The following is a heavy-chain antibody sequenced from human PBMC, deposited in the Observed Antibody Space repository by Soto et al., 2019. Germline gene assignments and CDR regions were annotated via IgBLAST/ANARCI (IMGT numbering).Heavy chain of an antibody. CDR1: GYTFTSYG. J-gene: IGHJ6*02. V-gene: IGHV1-18*01. Sequence: ASVKVSCKASGYTFTSYGISWVRQAPGQGLEWMGWISAYNGNTNYAQKLQGRVTMTTDTSTSTAYTELRSLRSDDTAVYYCARDGGSSWYEVAYYYYGMDVWGQGTTVTVSS. D-gene: IGHD6-13*01. CDR3: ARDGGSSWYEVAYYYYGMDV. CDR2: ISAYNGNT.